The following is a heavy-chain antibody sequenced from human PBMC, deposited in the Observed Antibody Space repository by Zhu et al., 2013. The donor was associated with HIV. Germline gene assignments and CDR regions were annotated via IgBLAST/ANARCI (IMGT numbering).Heavy chain of an antibody. Sequence: VQLVQSGAEVKKPGASVKVSCKASGYIFTGYYMHWVRQAPGQGLEWMGWINPNSGGTNYPQKFHGRVTMTRDTSISTAYMELSRLRSDDTAVYYCARVPSRYQLEGGLWGRGTLVTVSS. CDR2: INPNSGGT. V-gene: IGHV1-2*02. CDR3: ARVPSRYQLEGGL. J-gene: IGHJ2*01. CDR1: GYIFTGYY. D-gene: IGHD2-2*01.